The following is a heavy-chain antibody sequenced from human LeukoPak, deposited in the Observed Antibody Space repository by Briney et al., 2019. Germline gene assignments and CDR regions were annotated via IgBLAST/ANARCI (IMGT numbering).Heavy chain of an antibody. CDR3: AKRGYDSSGYYHDAFDI. Sequence: GGSLRLSCAASGFTFSSYAMSWVRQAPGKGLEWVSAISGSGGSTYYADSVKGRFTISRDNSKNTLYLQMNSLRAEDTAVYYCAKRGYDSSGYYHDAFDIWGQGTMVTVSS. CDR2: ISGSGGST. D-gene: IGHD3-22*01. J-gene: IGHJ3*02. CDR1: GFTFSSYA. V-gene: IGHV3-23*01.